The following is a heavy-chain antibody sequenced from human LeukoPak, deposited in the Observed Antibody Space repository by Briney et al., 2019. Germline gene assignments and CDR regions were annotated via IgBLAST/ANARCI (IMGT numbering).Heavy chain of an antibody. Sequence: SETLSLTCTVSGGSISSGDYYWSWIRQPPGKGLEWIGYIYYSGSTYYNPSLKSRVTISVYTSKNQFSLKLSSVTAADTAVYYCARGYYDILTGYYRLSYYFDYWGQGTLVTVSS. CDR2: IYYSGST. J-gene: IGHJ4*02. CDR3: ARGYYDILTGYYRLSYYFDY. V-gene: IGHV4-30-4*08. D-gene: IGHD3-9*01. CDR1: GGSISSGDYY.